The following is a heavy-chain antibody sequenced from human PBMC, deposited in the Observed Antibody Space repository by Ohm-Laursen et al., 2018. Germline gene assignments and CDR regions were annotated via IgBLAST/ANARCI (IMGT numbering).Heavy chain of an antibody. CDR1: GFTFSSYS. D-gene: IGHD2-15*01. Sequence: SLRLSCAASGFTFSSYSMNWVRQAPGKGLEWVSYISSSSSTIYYADSVKGRFTISRDNAKNSLYLQMNSLRAEDTAVYYCAREGGGYDYWGQGTLVTVSS. V-gene: IGHV3-48*01. J-gene: IGHJ4*02. CDR3: AREGGGYDY. CDR2: ISSSSSTI.